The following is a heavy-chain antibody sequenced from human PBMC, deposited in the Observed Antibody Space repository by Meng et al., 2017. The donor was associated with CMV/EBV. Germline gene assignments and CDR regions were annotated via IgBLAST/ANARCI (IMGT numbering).Heavy chain of an antibody. V-gene: IGHV1-2*02. CDR2: IDPSSGGT. D-gene: IGHD1-26*01. CDR3: ARVSTVGATDY. CDR1: GFTFTGYY. Sequence: ASVKVSCKASGFTFTGYYIHWVRQAPGQGLEWMGWIDPSSGGTNYAQRFQGRVTMTRDTSISTAYMELTRLRSEDTAVYYCARVSTVGATDYWGQGTLVTVSS. J-gene: IGHJ4*02.